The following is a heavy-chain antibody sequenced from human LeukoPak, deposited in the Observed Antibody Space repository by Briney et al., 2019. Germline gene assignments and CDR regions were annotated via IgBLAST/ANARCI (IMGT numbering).Heavy chain of an antibody. CDR3: AHTTTGQLGFDY. CDR2: ISAYNGNT. CDR1: GYTFTSYG. Sequence: ASVKVSCKASGYTFTSYGISWVRQAPGQGLEWMGWISAYNGNTNCAQKLQGRVTMTTDTSTSTAYMELRSLRSDDTAVYYCAHTTTGQLGFDYWGQGTLVTVSS. J-gene: IGHJ4*02. D-gene: IGHD6-6*01. V-gene: IGHV1-18*01.